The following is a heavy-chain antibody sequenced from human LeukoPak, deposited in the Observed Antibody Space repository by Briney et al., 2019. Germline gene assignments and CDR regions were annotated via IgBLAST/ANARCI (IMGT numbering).Heavy chain of an antibody. CDR3: ARSSPVGATFYFDY. V-gene: IGHV4-61*02. J-gene: IGHJ4*02. Sequence: SETLSLTCTVSGGSISSGSYDGRWIRQPAGKGLEWIGRIYTSASTNYNPSLKSRVTISVDTSKNQFSLKLSSVTAADTAVYYCARSSPVGATFYFDYWGQGTLVTVSS. CDR2: IYTSAST. D-gene: IGHD1-26*01. CDR1: GGSISSGSYD.